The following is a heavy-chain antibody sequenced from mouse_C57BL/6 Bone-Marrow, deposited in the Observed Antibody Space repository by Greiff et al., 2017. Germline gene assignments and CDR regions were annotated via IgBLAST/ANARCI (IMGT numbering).Heavy chain of an antibody. V-gene: IGHV1-85*01. Sequence: QVQLQQSGPELVKPGASVKLSCKASGYTFTSYDINWVKQRPGQGLEWIGWIYPRDGSTTYNEKFKGKATLTVDTSSSTAYMELHSLTSEDSAVYFCATDGSSDRYFDVWGTGTTGTVSS. CDR3: ATDGSSDRYFDV. D-gene: IGHD1-1*01. J-gene: IGHJ1*03. CDR2: IYPRDGST. CDR1: GYTFTSYD.